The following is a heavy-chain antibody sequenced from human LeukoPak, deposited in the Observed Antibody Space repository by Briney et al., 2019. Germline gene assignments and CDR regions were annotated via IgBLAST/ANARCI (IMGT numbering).Heavy chain of an antibody. V-gene: IGHV4-4*07. CDR2: IYTSGST. CDR1: GGPISSYY. J-gene: IGHJ4*02. Sequence: ASETLSLTCTVSGGPISSYYWSWIRQPAGKGLEWIGRIYTSGSTNYNPSLKSRVTISVDKSKNQFSLKLSSVTAADTAVYYCARSRGVEGTGFDYWGQGTLVTVSS. CDR3: ARSRGVEGTGFDY. D-gene: IGHD1-26*01.